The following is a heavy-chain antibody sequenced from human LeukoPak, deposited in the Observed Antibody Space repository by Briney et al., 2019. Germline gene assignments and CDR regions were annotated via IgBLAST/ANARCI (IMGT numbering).Heavy chain of an antibody. CDR2: INSGGST. Sequence: GGSLRLSCAASGFTVSSNYMSWVRQAPGKGLEWVSVINSGGSTYYADSVKGRFTISRDNSKNTLYLQMNSLRAEDTAVYYCARDRSGYSYLLDGMDVWGQGTTVTVSS. CDR3: ARDRSGYSYLLDGMDV. J-gene: IGHJ6*02. CDR1: GFTVSSNY. V-gene: IGHV3-66*01. D-gene: IGHD5-18*01.